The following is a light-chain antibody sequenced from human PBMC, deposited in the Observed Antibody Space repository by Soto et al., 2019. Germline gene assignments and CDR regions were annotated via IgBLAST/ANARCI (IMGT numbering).Light chain of an antibody. CDR3: SSYTSSSTLNV. CDR2: DVS. V-gene: IGLV2-14*01. CDR1: SSDVGGYNY. J-gene: IGLJ1*01. Sequence: QSVLTQPASVSGSPGQSITISRTGTSSDVGGYNYVSWYQQHPGKAPKLMIYDVSNRPSGVSNRFSGSKSGNTASLTISGLQAEDEADYYCSSYTSSSTLNVSGTGTKVTVL.